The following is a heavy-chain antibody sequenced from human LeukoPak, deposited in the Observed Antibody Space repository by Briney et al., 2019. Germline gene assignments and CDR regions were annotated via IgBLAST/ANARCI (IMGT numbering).Heavy chain of an antibody. J-gene: IGHJ4*02. Sequence: GGSLRLSCAASGFTFSTDAMSWVRQAPGKGLEWVSGISGSGSAYYADSVKGRFTISRDNSKNTLFLQMNSLRADDTAVYYCVKDWREVRYWGQGTLVTVSS. CDR2: ISGSGSA. CDR1: GFTFSTDA. D-gene: IGHD3-10*01. CDR3: VKDWREVRY. V-gene: IGHV3-23*01.